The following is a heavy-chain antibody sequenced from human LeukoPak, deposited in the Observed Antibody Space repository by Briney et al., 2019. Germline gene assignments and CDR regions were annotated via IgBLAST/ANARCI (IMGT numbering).Heavy chain of an antibody. CDR3: ARSFSTSSAHFDY. J-gene: IGHJ4*02. Sequence: ASVKVSCKTFGYTFTSYYIHWVRQAPGQGLEWMGIINPSSGSTTYAQTFQGRVAVTRDTSTSTVYMELSSLRSDDTAVYYCARSFSTSSAHFDYWGQGTLVTVSS. V-gene: IGHV1-46*01. CDR2: INPSSGST. CDR1: GYTFTSYY. D-gene: IGHD6-13*01.